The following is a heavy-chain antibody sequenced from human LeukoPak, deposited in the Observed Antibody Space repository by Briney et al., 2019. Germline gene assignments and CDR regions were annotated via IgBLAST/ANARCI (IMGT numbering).Heavy chain of an antibody. D-gene: IGHD6-13*01. CDR2: ISGSGGST. CDR1: GFTFGSYA. CDR3: AKKDGSSWATLDY. V-gene: IGHV3-23*01. Sequence: AEGSLRLSCAASGFTFGSYAMSWVRQAPGKGLEWVSAISGSGGSTYYADSVKGRFTISRDNSKNTLYLQMNSLRDEDTAVYYCAKKDGSSWATLDYWGQGTLVTVSS. J-gene: IGHJ4*02.